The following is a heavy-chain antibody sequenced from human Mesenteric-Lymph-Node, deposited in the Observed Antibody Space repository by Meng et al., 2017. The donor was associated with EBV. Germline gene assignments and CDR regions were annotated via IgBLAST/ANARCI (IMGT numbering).Heavy chain of an antibody. J-gene: IGHJ5*02. Sequence: HLMESASGLVKPSHPPSLTCPVSVGSTSSGGYSWSCIRQPPGKGLEWIGYIYHSGSTDYNPSLKSRVTISVDRSKNQFSLKLSSVTAADTAVYYCARLDSSGYYTGWFDPWGQGTLVTVSS. D-gene: IGHD3-22*01. CDR1: VGSTSSGGYS. CDR3: ARLDSSGYYTGWFDP. V-gene: IGHV4-30-2*01. CDR2: IYHSGST.